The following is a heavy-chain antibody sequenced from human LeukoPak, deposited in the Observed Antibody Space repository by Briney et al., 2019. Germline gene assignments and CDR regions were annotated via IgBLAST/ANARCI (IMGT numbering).Heavy chain of an antibody. D-gene: IGHD3-10*01. CDR1: GFTFSSYW. Sequence: GGSLRLSCAASGFTFSSYWMSWVRQAPGKGLEWVANIKQDGSEKYYVDSVKGRFTISRDNAKNSLHLQMNSLRAEDTAVYYCARIRTPDYYGSGSYAYYFDYWGQGTLVTVSS. CDR3: ARIRTPDYYGSGSYAYYFDY. V-gene: IGHV3-7*03. CDR2: IKQDGSEK. J-gene: IGHJ4*02.